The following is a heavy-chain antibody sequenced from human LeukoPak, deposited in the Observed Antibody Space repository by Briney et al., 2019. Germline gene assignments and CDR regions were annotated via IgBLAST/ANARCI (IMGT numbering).Heavy chain of an antibody. D-gene: IGHD3-16*01. CDR2: IHYTGKP. V-gene: IGHV4-59*11. J-gene: IGHJ6*02. Sequence: PSETLSLTCSVSGGSISGHYWTWIRQPPGKRLEWIGQIHYTGKPDYNPSLKSRITISVDTSKNQVSLQVSSVTAADSAIYYCARFGVDYDMDVWGHGATVTVFS. CDR1: GGSISGHY. CDR3: ARFGVDYDMDV.